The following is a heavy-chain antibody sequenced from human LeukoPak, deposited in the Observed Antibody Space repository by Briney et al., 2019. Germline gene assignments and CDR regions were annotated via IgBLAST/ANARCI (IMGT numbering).Heavy chain of an antibody. V-gene: IGHV3-74*01. CDR2: INTDGNST. Sequence: GGSLRPSSAPSGFTFTLYWIHWVRQAPGKGLVWVSQINTDGNSTTYADSVKGRFTISRDNAKNSLYLQMNSLRAEDTAVYYCARVGRIAVEYCGQGTLVTVSS. J-gene: IGHJ4*02. D-gene: IGHD6-13*01. CDR1: GFTFTLYW. CDR3: ARVGRIAVEY.